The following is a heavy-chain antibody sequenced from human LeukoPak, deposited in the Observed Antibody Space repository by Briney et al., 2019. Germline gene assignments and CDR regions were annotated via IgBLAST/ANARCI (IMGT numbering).Heavy chain of an antibody. CDR3: AKDRTGAN. Sequence: GGSLKLSCVGSGFTFAKYAMTWVREAPGKGLEWVSVISGSGNVTYYAESVKGRFTISRDNSKRTLYLQMDSLRADDTAIYYCAKDRTGANWGQGTLVLVSS. J-gene: IGHJ4*02. D-gene: IGHD1-14*01. CDR1: GFTFAKYA. V-gene: IGHV3-23*01. CDR2: ISGSGNVT.